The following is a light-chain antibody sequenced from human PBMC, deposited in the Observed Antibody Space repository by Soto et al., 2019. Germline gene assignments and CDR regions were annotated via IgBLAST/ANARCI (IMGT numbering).Light chain of an antibody. V-gene: IGLV2-23*01. Sequence: QSVLTQPASVSGSPGQSITISCTVTGSDVRTYNLVSWYQQHPGKVPKLIIYEASKRPSCVSNRFSGSQPGNTASLTVSGLQAEDEADYYCCSYAGDKTYVFGSGTKVTVL. CDR3: CSYAGDKTYV. CDR1: GSDVRTYNL. J-gene: IGLJ1*01. CDR2: EAS.